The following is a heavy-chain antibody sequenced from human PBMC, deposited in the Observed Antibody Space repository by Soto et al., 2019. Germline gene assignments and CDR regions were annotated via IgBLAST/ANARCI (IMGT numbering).Heavy chain of an antibody. CDR1: GGSISSSRYY. Sequence: SETLSLTCTVSGGSISSSRYYWGWIRQPPGKGLEWIGSISYSGSTYYNPSLKSRVTMSVDTSKNQFSLKLSSVTAADTAVYYCARLHGYCISTSCYGYYGMDVWGQGTTVTVSS. CDR3: ARLHGYCISTSCYGYYGMDV. J-gene: IGHJ6*02. V-gene: IGHV4-39*01. CDR2: ISYSGST. D-gene: IGHD2-2*01.